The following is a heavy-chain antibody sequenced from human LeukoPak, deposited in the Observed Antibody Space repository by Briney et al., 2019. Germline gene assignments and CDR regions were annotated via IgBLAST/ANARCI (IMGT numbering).Heavy chain of an antibody. J-gene: IGHJ5*02. CDR3: ARDDHFYYDSSGYTFDP. CDR1: GYTFTSYG. V-gene: IGHV1-18*01. Sequence: ASVKVSCKASGYTFTSYGISWVRQAPGQWLEWMGWISAYNGNTNYAQKLQGRVTMTTDTSTSTAYMELRSLRSDDTAVYYCARDDHFYYDSSGYTFDPWGQGTLVTVSS. D-gene: IGHD3-22*01. CDR2: ISAYNGNT.